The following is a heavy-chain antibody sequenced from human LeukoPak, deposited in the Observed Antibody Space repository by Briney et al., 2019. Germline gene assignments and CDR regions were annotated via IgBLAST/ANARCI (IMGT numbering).Heavy chain of an antibody. D-gene: IGHD1-26*01. Sequence: GGSLRLSCTTSGFTFGDHGVSWFRQAPGKGPEWISFIKTKTFGRTTECAASVKGRFTISRDDSTGIAYLQMDSLRPDDTAVYYCSRGVIVGAAYFDYWGQGTLVAVSS. CDR3: SRGVIVGAAYFDY. V-gene: IGHV3-49*03. CDR2: IKTKTFGRTT. CDR1: GFTFGDHG. J-gene: IGHJ4*02.